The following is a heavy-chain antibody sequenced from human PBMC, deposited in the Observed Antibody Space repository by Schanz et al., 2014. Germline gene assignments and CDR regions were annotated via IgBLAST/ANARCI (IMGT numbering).Heavy chain of an antibody. V-gene: IGHV3-74*01. Sequence: EAHLVESGGGLVKPGGSLRLSCAASGFTFSSHWMHWVRQDPGKGLVWVARINSVGSNTDYADSVTGRFTISRDNAKNTLYLQMNTLRAEDTAVYYCVRDSFFAFDYWGQGTLVTVSS. CDR2: INSVGSNT. J-gene: IGHJ4*02. CDR3: VRDSFFAFDY. D-gene: IGHD3-3*01. CDR1: GFTFSSHW.